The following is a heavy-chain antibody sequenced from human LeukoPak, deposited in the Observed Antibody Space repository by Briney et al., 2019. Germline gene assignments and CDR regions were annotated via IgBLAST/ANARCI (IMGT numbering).Heavy chain of an antibody. V-gene: IGHV4-4*07. CDR3: AGGYGSGSYYYYYYGMDV. CDR2: IYTSGST. CDR1: GGSISSYY. J-gene: IGHJ6*02. Sequence: SETLSLTCTVSGGSISSYYWSWIRQPAGKGLEWIGRIYTSGSTNYNPSLKSRVTMSVDTSKNQFSLKLSSVTAADTAVYYCAGGYGSGSYYYYYYGMDVWGQGTTVTVSS. D-gene: IGHD3-10*01.